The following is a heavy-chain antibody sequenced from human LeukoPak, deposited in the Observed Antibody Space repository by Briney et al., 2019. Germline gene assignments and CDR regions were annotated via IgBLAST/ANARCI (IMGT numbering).Heavy chain of an antibody. D-gene: IGHD6-13*01. Sequence: ASVKVSCTASGGTFSSYAISWVRQAPGQGLEWMGRIIPIFGTANYAQKFQGRVTITTDESTSTAYMELSSLRSEDTAVYYCARDQSSSNPSEGGWFDPWGQGTLVTVSS. CDR2: IIPIFGTA. J-gene: IGHJ5*02. CDR3: ARDQSSSNPSEGGWFDP. CDR1: GGTFSSYA. V-gene: IGHV1-69*05.